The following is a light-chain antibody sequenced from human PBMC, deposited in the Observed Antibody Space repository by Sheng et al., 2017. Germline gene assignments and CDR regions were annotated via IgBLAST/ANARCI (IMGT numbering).Light chain of an antibody. V-gene: IGKV3-20*01. CDR2: GAS. J-gene: IGKJ2*01. CDR1: QSITSTY. CDR3: QHYGSSPPFT. Sequence: EIVLTQSPDTLSLSPGERATLSCRASQSITSTYLAWYQVKPGQAPRLLIYGASIRATGIPDRFSGSGSGTDFTLTISRLEPEDFAVFYCQHYGSSPPFTFGQGTKLEIK.